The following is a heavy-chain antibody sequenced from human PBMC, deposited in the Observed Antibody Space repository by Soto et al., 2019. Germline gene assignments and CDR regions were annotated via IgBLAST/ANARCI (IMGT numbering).Heavy chain of an antibody. V-gene: IGHV3-72*01. D-gene: IGHD2-15*01. J-gene: IGHJ4*02. Sequence: PGGSLRLSCTVSAVSEFSFSDQYMDWVRQAPGKGLEWVGRSRNRVNNLSTAYAASVQGRFTISRDESKNTVYLQMHSLKTDDTAVYYCSSVEPSAKSPDYWGQGTLVTVSS. CDR3: SSVEPSAKSPDY. CDR1: EFSFSDQY. CDR2: SRNRVNNLST.